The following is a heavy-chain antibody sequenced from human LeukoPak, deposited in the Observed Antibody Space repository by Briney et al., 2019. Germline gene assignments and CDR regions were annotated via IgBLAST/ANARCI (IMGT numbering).Heavy chain of an antibody. CDR1: GFSFISYS. CDR2: ISSSSSYI. D-gene: IGHD6-13*01. J-gene: IGHJ4*02. Sequence: GGSLRLSCAASGFSFISYSMNWVRQAPGKGLEWVSSISSSSSYIYYADSVKGRFTISRDNAKNSLYLQMNSLRAEDTAVYYCARDSSSSYFDYWGQGTLVTVSS. CDR3: ARDSSSSYFDY. V-gene: IGHV3-21*01.